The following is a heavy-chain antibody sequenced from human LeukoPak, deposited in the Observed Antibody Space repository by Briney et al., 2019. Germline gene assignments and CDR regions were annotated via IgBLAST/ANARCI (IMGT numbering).Heavy chain of an antibody. CDR3: AKDLGFDYGSFDY. CDR2: ISWNSGSI. V-gene: IGHV3-9*01. CDR1: GFTFDDYA. J-gene: IGHJ4*02. D-gene: IGHD3-16*01. Sequence: GGSLRLSCAASGFTFDDYAMHWVRHAPGKGLEWVSGISWNSGSIGYADSVKGRFTISRDNAKNSLYLQMNSLRAEDTALYYCAKDLGFDYGSFDYWGQGTLVTVSS.